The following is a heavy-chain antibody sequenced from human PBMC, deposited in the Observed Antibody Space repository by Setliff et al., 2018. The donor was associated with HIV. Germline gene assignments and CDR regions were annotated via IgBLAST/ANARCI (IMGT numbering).Heavy chain of an antibody. V-gene: IGHV5-10-1*04. D-gene: IGHD6-13*01. CDR2: IDPSNSNT. CDR3: ARCIGAAAGYIDN. J-gene: IGHJ4*02. CDR1: GYSFTSYW. Sequence: GESLKISWKASGYSFTSYWISWGRQMPGKGLEWRGRIDPSNSNTNYSPSFRGQVTISADKSTTTAYLDWASRKASDTAMYYCARCIGAAAGYIDNWGQGTLVTVSS.